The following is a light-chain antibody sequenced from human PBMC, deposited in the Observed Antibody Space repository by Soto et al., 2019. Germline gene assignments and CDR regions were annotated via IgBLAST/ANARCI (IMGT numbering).Light chain of an antibody. V-gene: IGKV3-15*01. CDR3: QQYNNGWT. CDR1: QSVSSSY. Sequence: EIVMTQSPATLSVSPGERATLSCRASQSVSSSYLAWYQQKPGQAPRLLIYGASTRATGIPARFSGSGSGTEFTLTISRLQSEDFAVYYCQQYNNGWTFGQGTKVEIK. CDR2: GAS. J-gene: IGKJ1*01.